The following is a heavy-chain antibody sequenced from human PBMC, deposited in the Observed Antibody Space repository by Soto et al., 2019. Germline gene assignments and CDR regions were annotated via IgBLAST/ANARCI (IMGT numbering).Heavy chain of an antibody. CDR1: GGSISSGGYY. CDR3: ARDKGHSGYDFDY. V-gene: IGHV4-31*03. D-gene: IGHD5-12*01. CDR2: IYYSGST. J-gene: IGHJ4*02. Sequence: QVQLQESGPGLVKPSQTLSLTCTVSGGSISSGGYYWSWIRQHPGKGLEWIGYIYYSGSTYYNPSLKSRVTISVDTSKNQFSLKLSSVPAADTAVYYGARDKGHSGYDFDYWGQGTLVTVSS.